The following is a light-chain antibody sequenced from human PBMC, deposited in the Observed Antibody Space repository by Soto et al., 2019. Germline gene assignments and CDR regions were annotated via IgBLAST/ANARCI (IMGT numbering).Light chain of an antibody. J-gene: IGKJ3*01. V-gene: IGKV1-5*03. CDR1: QSISDW. Sequence: DIQMTQAPSTMSASVGDRVTFTCRASQSISDWLAWYQQKPGKAPKLRIYKASILESGVPSRFIGRGAGTEFTLTSSSRPHDDFTTYYCLQYNTYSTFGPGTKLDIK. CDR2: KAS. CDR3: LQYNTYST.